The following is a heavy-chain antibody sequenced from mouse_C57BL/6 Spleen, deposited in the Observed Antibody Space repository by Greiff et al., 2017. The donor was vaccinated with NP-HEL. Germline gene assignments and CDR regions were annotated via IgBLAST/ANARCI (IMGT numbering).Heavy chain of an antibody. Sequence: EVKVVESGGGLVQPGGSLSLSCAASGFTFTDYYMSWVRQPPGKALEWLGFIRNKANGYTTEYSASVKGRFTISRDNSQSILYLQMNALRAEDSATYYCARYGQGFAYWGQGTLVTVSA. CDR3: ARYGQGFAY. CDR2: IRNKANGYTT. J-gene: IGHJ3*01. CDR1: GFTFTDYY. D-gene: IGHD3-3*01. V-gene: IGHV7-3*01.